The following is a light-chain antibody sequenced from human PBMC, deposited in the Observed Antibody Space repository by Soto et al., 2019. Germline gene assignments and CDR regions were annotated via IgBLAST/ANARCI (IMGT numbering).Light chain of an antibody. V-gene: IGKV3-15*01. J-gene: IGKJ5*01. CDR1: QSVSTN. CDR2: GAS. CDR3: QQFHNWPPIT. Sequence: EIVRTQSPATLSVSPGERSTLSCLASQSVSTNLAWYQQKPGQAPRLLIYGASTRATGIPARFSGSGSGTEFTLTISSLQSEDFAVYYCQQFHNWPPITFGQGTRLEIK.